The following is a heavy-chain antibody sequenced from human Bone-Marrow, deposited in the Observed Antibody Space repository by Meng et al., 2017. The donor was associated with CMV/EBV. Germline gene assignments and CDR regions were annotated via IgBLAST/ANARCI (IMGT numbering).Heavy chain of an antibody. V-gene: IGHV4-34*01. CDR3: ARADEYCGSHYCDHVAFDM. CDR1: GGSFNGYY. D-gene: IGHD1-26*01. CDR2: INHSGST. J-gene: IGHJ3*02. Sequence: SETLSLTCAVYGGSFNGYYWSWIRQPPGKGLEWIGEINHSGSTNYNPSLKSRVTISVDTSKNQFSLKLDSVTAADTAVYFCARADEYCGSHYCDHVAFDMWGQGTVVPVSS.